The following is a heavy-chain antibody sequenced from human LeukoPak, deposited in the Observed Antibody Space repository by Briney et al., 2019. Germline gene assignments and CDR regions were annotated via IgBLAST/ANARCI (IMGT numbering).Heavy chain of an antibody. Sequence: SGPTLVNPTQTLTLTRTLSGFSLSTRGGGVGWIRQPPGEALEWLALFYWNDDKRYSPSLKSRLTLTKDTAKNHVVLTMTNMDPVDTATYYCAHSRPYSSSGDWYFDLWGRGTLVTVSS. V-gene: IGHV2-5*01. CDR1: GFSLSTRGGG. J-gene: IGHJ2*01. CDR3: AHSRPYSSSGDWYFDL. D-gene: IGHD6-13*01. CDR2: FYWNDDK.